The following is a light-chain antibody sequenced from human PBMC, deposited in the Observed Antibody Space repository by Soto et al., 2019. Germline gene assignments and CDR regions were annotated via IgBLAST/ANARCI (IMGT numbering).Light chain of an antibody. CDR1: QSVSNY. J-gene: IGKJ1*01. V-gene: IGKV3-11*01. Sequence: IVLTQSPATLSLSPGARATLSCRAGQSVSNYLAWYQQKPGQAPRLLIYDTFNRATGIPARFSGSGYGTDFPLTISSLEPEDLAVYFCVQRSTWPWTSGQGTKVEIK. CDR3: VQRSTWPWT. CDR2: DTF.